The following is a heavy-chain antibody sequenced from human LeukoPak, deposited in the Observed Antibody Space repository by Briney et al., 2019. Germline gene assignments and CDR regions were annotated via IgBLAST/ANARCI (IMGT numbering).Heavy chain of an antibody. J-gene: IGHJ3*02. CDR2: IIPIFGTA. CDR1: GGTFSSYA. CDR3: ASTLNSDAFDI. Sequence: ASVKVSCKASGGTFSSYAISWVRQAPGQGLEWMGGIIPIFGTANYAQKFQGRVTMTRDTSTSTVYMELSSLRSEDTAVYYCASTLNSDAFDIWGQGTMVTVSS. V-gene: IGHV1-69*05. D-gene: IGHD1/OR15-1a*01.